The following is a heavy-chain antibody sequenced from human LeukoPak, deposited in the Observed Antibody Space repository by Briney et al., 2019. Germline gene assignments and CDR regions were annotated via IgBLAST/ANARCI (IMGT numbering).Heavy chain of an antibody. D-gene: IGHD3-9*01. J-gene: IGHJ5*02. CDR2: ISSSSSYI. Sequence: GGSLRLSCAASGFTFSSYSMNWVRQAPGKGLEWVSSISSSSSYIYYADSVKGRFTISRDNAKNSLYLQMNSLRAEDTAVYYCAKANLYDILTGYYNFNLWGQGTLVTVSS. CDR1: GFTFSSYS. V-gene: IGHV3-21*04. CDR3: AKANLYDILTGYYNFNL.